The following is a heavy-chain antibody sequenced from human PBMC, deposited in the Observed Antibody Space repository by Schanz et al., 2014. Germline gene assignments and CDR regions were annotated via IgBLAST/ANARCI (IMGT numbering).Heavy chain of an antibody. D-gene: IGHD1-26*01. J-gene: IGHJ4*02. Sequence: EVQVVESGGGFVQPGGSLRLSCAASGFTFSSYVMNWVRQAPGRGLEWVSFISASGDSTSYADSVKGRFTISRDNSKNTLYLQMNSLRAEDTAVYYCARDRVGASSYFDYWGQGTLVTVSS. CDR3: ARDRVGASSYFDY. CDR1: GFTFSSYV. CDR2: ISASGDST. V-gene: IGHV3-23*04.